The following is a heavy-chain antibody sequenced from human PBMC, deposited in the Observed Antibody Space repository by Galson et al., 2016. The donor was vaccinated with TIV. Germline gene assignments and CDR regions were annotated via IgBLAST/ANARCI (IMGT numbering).Heavy chain of an antibody. D-gene: IGHD2-15*01. J-gene: IGHJ3*02. CDR2: IYYSGTT. CDR3: AKSFPIVFFVTGDAFDI. CDR1: SGSISSDSYY. Sequence: ETLSLTCTVSSGSISSDSYYWGWVRQPPGKGLEWIGNIYYSGTTYYNPSLKSRVTISVDTSKNQFSLKLTSVTAADTAVYYCAKSFPIVFFVTGDAFDIWGQGTMVTVSS. V-gene: IGHV4-39*01.